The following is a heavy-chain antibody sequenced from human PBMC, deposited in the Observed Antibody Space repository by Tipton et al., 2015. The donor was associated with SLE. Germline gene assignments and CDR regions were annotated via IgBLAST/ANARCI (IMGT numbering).Heavy chain of an antibody. CDR1: GHSISSGFY. J-gene: IGHJ3*02. D-gene: IGHD7-27*01. Sequence: TLSLTCSVSGHSISSGFYWGWIRQSPGKGLEWIGNFYHRGTTYYNPSLKSRATISLDTSKTQFFLRLSSVTAADTAVYFCARGPNWGLDDAFDIWGQGTMVSVSS. CDR3: ARGPNWGLDDAFDI. CDR2: FYHRGTT. V-gene: IGHV4-38-2*02.